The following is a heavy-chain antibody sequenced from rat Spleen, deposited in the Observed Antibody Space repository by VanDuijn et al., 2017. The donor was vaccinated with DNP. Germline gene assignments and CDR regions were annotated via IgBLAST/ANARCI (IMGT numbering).Heavy chain of an antibody. CDR2: IIYDGGNT. V-gene: IGHV5-7*01. J-gene: IGHJ2*01. CDR1: GFTFSDYA. Sequence: EVQLVESGGGPVQPGRSLKLSCAASGFTFSDYAMAWVRQSPKKGLEWVATIIYDGGNTYYRDSVKGRFTISRDNAKSTLYLQMDSLRSEDTATYYCATGFFDYWGQGVMVTVSS. CDR3: ATGFFDY.